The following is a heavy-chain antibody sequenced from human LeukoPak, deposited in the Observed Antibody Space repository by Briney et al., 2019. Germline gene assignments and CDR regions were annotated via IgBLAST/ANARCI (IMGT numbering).Heavy chain of an antibody. D-gene: IGHD5-24*01. CDR2: IYYSGST. Sequence: SETLSLTCTVSGGSISSSSYYWGWIRQPPGKGLEWIGSIYYSGSTYYNPSLKSRVTISVDTSKNQFSLKLSSVTAADTAVYYCARVEMATITHIDYWGQGTLVTVSS. J-gene: IGHJ4*02. CDR3: ARVEMATITHIDY. CDR1: GGSISSSSYY. V-gene: IGHV4-39*01.